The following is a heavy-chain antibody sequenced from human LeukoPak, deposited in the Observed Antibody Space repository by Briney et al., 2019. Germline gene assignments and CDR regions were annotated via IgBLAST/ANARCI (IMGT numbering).Heavy chain of an antibody. D-gene: IGHD1-26*01. CDR1: GFTFSDYY. J-gene: IGHJ4*02. Sequence: GGSLRLSCAASGFTFSDYYMSWIRQAPEKGLGWVSYISSSGSTIYYADSVKGRFTISRDNAKNSLYLQMNSLRAEDTAVYYCARDGIVGATSGDYWGQGTLVTVSS. V-gene: IGHV3-11*01. CDR3: ARDGIVGATSGDY. CDR2: ISSSGSTI.